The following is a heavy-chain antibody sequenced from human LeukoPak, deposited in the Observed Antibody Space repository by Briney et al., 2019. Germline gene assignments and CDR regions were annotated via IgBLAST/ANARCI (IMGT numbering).Heavy chain of an antibody. CDR3: ATEARDLTTVYPYDAFDI. J-gene: IGHJ3*02. CDR1: GYTFTSYG. V-gene: IGHV1-24*01. D-gene: IGHD4-17*01. Sequence: GASVKVSCKASGYTFTSYGISWVRQAPGKGLEWMGGFDPEDGETIYAQKFQGRVTMTEDTSTDTAYMELSSLRSEDTAVYYCATEARDLTTVYPYDAFDIWGQGTMVTVSS. CDR2: FDPEDGET.